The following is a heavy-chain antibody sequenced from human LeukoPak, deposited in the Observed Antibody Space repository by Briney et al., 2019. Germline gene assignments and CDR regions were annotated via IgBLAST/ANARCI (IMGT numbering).Heavy chain of an antibody. CDR3: ARDSRPFHSYGEFDY. J-gene: IGHJ4*02. Sequence: ASVKVSCKASGYTFTSYGISWVRQAPGQGLEWMGWISAYNGNTNYAQKLQGRVTMTTDTSTSTAYMELRSLRSDDTAVYYCARDSRPFHSYGEFDYWGQGTLVTVSS. D-gene: IGHD5-18*01. V-gene: IGHV1-18*01. CDR1: GYTFTSYG. CDR2: ISAYNGNT.